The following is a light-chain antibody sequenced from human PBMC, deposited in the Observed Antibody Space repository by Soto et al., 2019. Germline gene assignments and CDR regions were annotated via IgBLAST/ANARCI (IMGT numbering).Light chain of an antibody. Sequence: DIVMTQTPLSLPVTPGEPASISCRPSQSLLHSNGYNYLNWYLQKPGQSPPLLIYLGSNRASGVPARFSGSGSGTDFTLKISTVEAADVGVYYWMHSRQSWTFGQGTKLDIK. V-gene: IGKV2-28*01. CDR2: LGS. CDR1: QSLLHSNGYNY. CDR3: MHSRQSWT. J-gene: IGKJ1*01.